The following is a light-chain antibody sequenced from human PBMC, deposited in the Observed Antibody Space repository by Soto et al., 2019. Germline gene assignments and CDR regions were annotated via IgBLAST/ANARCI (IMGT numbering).Light chain of an antibody. J-gene: IGKJ1*01. Sequence: DIQMTHSPSSLSASVGDRVTITCPASQGISTYLFWYQQKPGTVPKLLIFAASTLQSGVPSRFSGSGSGPDFSLTISSLLPEDVASYYCHNYNGGSWTFGHGTKVELK. CDR3: HNYNGGSWT. V-gene: IGKV1-27*01. CDR2: AAS. CDR1: QGISTY.